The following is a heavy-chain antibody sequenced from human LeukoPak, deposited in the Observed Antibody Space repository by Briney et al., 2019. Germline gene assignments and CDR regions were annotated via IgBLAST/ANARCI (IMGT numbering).Heavy chain of an antibody. V-gene: IGHV4-59*01. CDR1: GGSISSYY. CDR2: IYYSGST. CDR3: ARESSSGWFDP. Sequence: SETLSLTYTVSGGSISSYYWSWIRQPPGKGLEWIGYIYYSGSTNYNPSLKSRVTISVDTSKNQFSLKLSSVTAADTAVYYCARESSSGWFDPWGQGTLVTVSS. D-gene: IGHD6-6*01. J-gene: IGHJ5*02.